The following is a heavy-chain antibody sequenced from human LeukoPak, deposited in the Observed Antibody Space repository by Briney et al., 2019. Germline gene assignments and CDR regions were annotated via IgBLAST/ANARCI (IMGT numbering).Heavy chain of an antibody. CDR1: GFTFSSYA. CDR3: ARDQPQSGIVVVPTAKEDAFDI. CDR2: ISGSGGST. J-gene: IGHJ3*02. D-gene: IGHD2-2*01. Sequence: GGPLRLSCAASGFTFSSYAMSWVRQAPGKGLEWVSAISGSGGSTYYADSVKGRFTISRDNAKNSLYLQMNSLRAEDTAVYYCARDQPQSGIVVVPTAKEDAFDIWGQGTMVTVSS. V-gene: IGHV3-23*01.